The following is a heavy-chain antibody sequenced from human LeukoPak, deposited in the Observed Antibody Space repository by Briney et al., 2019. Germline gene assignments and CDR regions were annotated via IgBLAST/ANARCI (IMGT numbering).Heavy chain of an antibody. CDR3: ARASYYYDSSGYPGYYFDY. CDR1: GYTFTDYY. D-gene: IGHD3-22*01. J-gene: IGHJ4*02. CDR2: INPNSGGT. Sequence: ASVKVSCKASGYTFTDYYMHWVRQAPGQGLEWGGGINPNSGGTNYAQKFQGRVTMTRDTSISTAYMELSRLRSDDTAVYYCARASYYYDSSGYPGYYFDYWGQGTLVTVSS. V-gene: IGHV1-2*02.